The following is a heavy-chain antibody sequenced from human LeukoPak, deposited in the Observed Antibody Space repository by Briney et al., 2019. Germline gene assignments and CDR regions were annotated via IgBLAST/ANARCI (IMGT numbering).Heavy chain of an antibody. CDR1: GFTFSSYG. CDR3: ARANPLGSGSSPLDY. CDR2: IYSGGST. Sequence: PGRSLRLSCAASGFTFSSYGMHWVRQAPGEGLEWVSVIYSGGSTNYAGSVKGRFTISRDNSKNTLYLQMNSLRAEDTAVYYCARANPLGSGSSPLDYWGQGTLVTVSS. J-gene: IGHJ4*02. D-gene: IGHD3-10*02. V-gene: IGHV3-66*01.